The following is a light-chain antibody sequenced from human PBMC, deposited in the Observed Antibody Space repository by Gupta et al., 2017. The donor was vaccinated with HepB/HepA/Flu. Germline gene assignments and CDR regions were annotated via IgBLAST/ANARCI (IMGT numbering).Light chain of an antibody. V-gene: IGLV3-1*01. Sequence: SYDLTQPPSVSVSPGQTASIPCSGSKLGNNYVCWYQQKPGQSPVLVIFEDNKRPSGIPERFSGSNSRNTATLTISGTQTIEEADDYCQEWESTTGIFGGGTRLSVL. J-gene: IGLJ2*01. CDR3: QEWESTTGI. CDR2: EDN. CDR1: KLGNNY.